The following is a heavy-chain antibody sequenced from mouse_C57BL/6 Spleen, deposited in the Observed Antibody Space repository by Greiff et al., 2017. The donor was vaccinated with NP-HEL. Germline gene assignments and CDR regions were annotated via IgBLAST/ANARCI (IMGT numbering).Heavy chain of an antibody. Sequence: VQLKESGAELVRPGASVKLSCTASGFNIKDDYMHWVKQRPEQGLEWIGWIDPENGDTEYASKFQGKATITADTSSNTAYLQLSSLTSEDTAVYYCTSYDYDQNYWGQGTTLTVSS. CDR1: GFNIKDDY. D-gene: IGHD2-4*01. J-gene: IGHJ2*01. V-gene: IGHV14-4*01. CDR3: TSYDYDQNY. CDR2: IDPENGDT.